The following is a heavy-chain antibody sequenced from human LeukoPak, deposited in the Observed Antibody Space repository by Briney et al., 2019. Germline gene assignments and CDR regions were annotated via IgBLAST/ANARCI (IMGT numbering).Heavy chain of an antibody. CDR3: ARVPAAFDI. CDR2: IYHRGDT. CDR1: GDSISRGDYY. D-gene: IGHD1-14*01. Sequence: PSETLSLTCTVSGDSISRGDYYWTWIRQPPGKGLEGIGYIYHRGDTYYNPSLHTRATISVEKSKNQFSMKLMSVTPADTAVYYCARVPAAFDIWGQGRMVTVSS. V-gene: IGHV4-30-4*01. J-gene: IGHJ3*02.